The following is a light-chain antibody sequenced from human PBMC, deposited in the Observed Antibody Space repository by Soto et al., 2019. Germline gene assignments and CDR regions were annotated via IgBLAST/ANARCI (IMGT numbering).Light chain of an antibody. J-gene: IGKJ1*01. CDR3: QQYGGSPRT. V-gene: IGKV3-20*01. CDR2: GAS. Sequence: EIVLTQSPGTLSLSPGERATLSCRASQSVSSSSLAWYQHKRGQAPRLLIHGASSRATGIPDRFSGSGSGTDFTLTISSLQPEDFAVDYCQQYGGSPRTFGQGTKVEVK. CDR1: QSVSSSS.